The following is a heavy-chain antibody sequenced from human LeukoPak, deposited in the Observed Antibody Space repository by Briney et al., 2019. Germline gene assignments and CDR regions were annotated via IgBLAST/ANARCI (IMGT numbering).Heavy chain of an antibody. CDR2: ITGSLNSI. D-gene: IGHD3/OR15-3a*01. V-gene: IGHV3-48*01. J-gene: IGHJ4*02. CDR3: ARTGLGLYSFDY. Sequence: SGGSLRLSCAASGFTFSSYSMNWVRQAPGKGLEWISYITGSLNSIHYADSVKGRFTISRDNAKNSVYLQMNGLRLEDTAVYYCARTGLGLYSFDYWGQGTLVTVSS. CDR1: GFTFSSYS.